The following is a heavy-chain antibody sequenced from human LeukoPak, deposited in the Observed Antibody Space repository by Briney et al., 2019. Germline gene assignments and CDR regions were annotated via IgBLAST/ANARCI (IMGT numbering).Heavy chain of an antibody. CDR2: IYYSGST. CDR3: ARGPYGSGSYYNSLDV. V-gene: IGHV4-59*01. CDR1: GGSISSYH. Sequence: SETLSLTCTVSGGSISSYHWNWIRQPPGKGLEWIGYIYYSGSTNYNPSLKSRVTISLDTSKNQLFVKLSSVPAADTAVYYCARGPYGSGSYYNSLDVWGQGTTVTVSS. D-gene: IGHD3-10*01. J-gene: IGHJ6*02.